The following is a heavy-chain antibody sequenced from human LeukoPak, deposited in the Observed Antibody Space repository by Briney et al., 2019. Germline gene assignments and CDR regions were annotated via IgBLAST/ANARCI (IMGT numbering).Heavy chain of an antibody. CDR2: INHSGST. Sequence: SETLSLTCAVYGGSFSGYYWSWIRQPPGKGLEWIGEINHSGSTNYNPSLKSRVTISVDTSKNQFSLKLSSVTAADTAVYYCARESNVYSSGRFDYWGQGTLVTVSS. V-gene: IGHV4-34*01. CDR1: GGSFSGYY. J-gene: IGHJ4*02. CDR3: ARESNVYSSGRFDY. D-gene: IGHD6-19*01.